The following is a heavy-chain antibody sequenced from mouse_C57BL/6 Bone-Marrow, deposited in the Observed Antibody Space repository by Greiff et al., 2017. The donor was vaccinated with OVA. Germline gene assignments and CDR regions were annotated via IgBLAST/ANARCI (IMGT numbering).Heavy chain of an antibody. CDR1: GFNIKDDY. Sequence: VQLQQSGAELVRTGASVKLSCTASGFNIKDDYMHWVKQRPEQGLEWIGWIDPENGDTEYASKFQGKATITADTSSNTAYLQLSSLTSEDTAVYYCTQISSWYFDVWGTGTTVTVSS. CDR3: TQISSWYFDV. V-gene: IGHV14-4*01. J-gene: IGHJ1*03. CDR2: IDPENGDT.